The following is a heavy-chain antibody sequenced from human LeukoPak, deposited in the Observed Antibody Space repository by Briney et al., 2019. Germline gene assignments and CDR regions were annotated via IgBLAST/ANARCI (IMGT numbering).Heavy chain of an antibody. Sequence: GGSLRLSCAASGFTFSSYAMSWVRQAPGKGLEWVSGISGSGGTTYYADSVKGRFTISRDNSKNTLYLQMNSLRAEDTAVYYCAKGPPNYSNRFDYWGQGTLVTVSS. J-gene: IGHJ4*02. CDR2: ISGSGGTT. D-gene: IGHD4-11*01. CDR1: GFTFSSYA. CDR3: AKGPPNYSNRFDY. V-gene: IGHV3-23*01.